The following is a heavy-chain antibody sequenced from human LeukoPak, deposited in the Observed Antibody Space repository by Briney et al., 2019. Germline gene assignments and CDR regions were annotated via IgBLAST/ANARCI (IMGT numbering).Heavy chain of an antibody. D-gene: IGHD4-17*01. V-gene: IGHV4-59*08. CDR1: GGSLNGDY. CDR2: IHCSAGT. CDR3: AKHVYGEGMVV. J-gene: IGHJ6*03. Sequence: PSETLSLTSTSSGGSLNGDYRGGIRQPPRKGLECIGYIHCSAGTAHNTSLKSRLTIPLHTSNNQISLTLSSVTAADTAVYYCAKHVYGEGMVVWGKGTTVTV.